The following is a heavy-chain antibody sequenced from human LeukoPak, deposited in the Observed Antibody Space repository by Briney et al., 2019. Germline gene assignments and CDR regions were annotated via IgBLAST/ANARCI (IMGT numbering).Heavy chain of an antibody. V-gene: IGHV3-21*01. D-gene: IGHD3-10*01. CDR1: GFVFSTYK. J-gene: IGHJ6*04. Sequence: GGSLRLSCAASGFVFSTYKMNWVRQAPGEGLEWVSSIDRSSYIYYADSVKGRFTISRDNAKNSLYLQLNSLRAEDTAAYYCARAVYGSGSYGTYYFFYGIDVWGKGTTVTVS. CDR2: IDRSSYI. CDR3: ARAVYGSGSYGTYYFFYGIDV.